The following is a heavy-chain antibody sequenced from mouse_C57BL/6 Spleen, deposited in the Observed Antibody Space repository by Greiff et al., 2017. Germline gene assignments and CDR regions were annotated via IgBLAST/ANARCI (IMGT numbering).Heavy chain of an antibody. V-gene: IGHV1-15*01. Sequence: QVQLQQSGAELVRPGASVTLSCKASGYTFTDYEMHWVKQTPVHGLEWIGALDPETGGTAYNQKFKGKATLTADKSSSTAYMQLSSLTYEDSAVYYCARDDYDEGDDFDYWGKGTTLTVSS. CDR1: GYTFTDYE. J-gene: IGHJ2*01. CDR3: ARDDYDEGDDFDY. D-gene: IGHD2-4*01. CDR2: LDPETGGT.